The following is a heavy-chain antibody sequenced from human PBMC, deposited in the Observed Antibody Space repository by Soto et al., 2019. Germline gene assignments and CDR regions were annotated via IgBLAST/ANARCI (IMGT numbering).Heavy chain of an antibody. V-gene: IGHV3-23*01. CDR1: GFTFSSYA. CDR2: FSGSGGST. Sequence: EVQLLESGGGLVQPGGSLRLSCAASGFTFSSYAMSWVRQAPGKGLEWVSGFSGSGGSTYYADSVKGRFTICRDNSKNTLYLQMNXLXAXDTXXXXCAKGAVATTRTYFDYWGQGTMVTVSS. D-gene: IGHD5-12*01. CDR3: AKGAVATTRTYFDY. J-gene: IGHJ4*02.